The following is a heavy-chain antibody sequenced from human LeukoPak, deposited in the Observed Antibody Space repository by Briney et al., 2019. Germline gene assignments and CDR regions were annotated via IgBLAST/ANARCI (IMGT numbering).Heavy chain of an antibody. J-gene: IGHJ4*02. CDR1: GFSLCTSGVC. CDR3: ARVGFESLRYFDY. D-gene: IGHD3-16*01. V-gene: IGHV2-70*11. Sequence: SGPALVKPTQTLTLTCTFSGFSLCTSGVCVSWIRQSPGKALEWLARIDWDDYKSFSTSLKTRLTISKDTSKNQVVLTMTNMDPMDTATYYCARVGFESLRYFDYWGQGTLVTVSS. CDR2: IDWDDYK.